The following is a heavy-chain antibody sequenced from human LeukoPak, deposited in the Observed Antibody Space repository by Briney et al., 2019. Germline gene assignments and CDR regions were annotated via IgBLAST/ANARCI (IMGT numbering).Heavy chain of an antibody. CDR1: GGSISSSSYY. J-gene: IGHJ4*02. CDR2: IYYSGST. D-gene: IGHD6-13*01. V-gene: IGHV4-39*01. Sequence: SETLSLTCTVSGGSISSSSYYWGWIRQPPGKGLEWIGSIYYSGSTYYNPSLKSRVTISVDTSKNQFSLKLSSVTAADTAVYYCARQYSSSWYGAVDYWGQGTLVTASS. CDR3: ARQYSSSWYGAVDY.